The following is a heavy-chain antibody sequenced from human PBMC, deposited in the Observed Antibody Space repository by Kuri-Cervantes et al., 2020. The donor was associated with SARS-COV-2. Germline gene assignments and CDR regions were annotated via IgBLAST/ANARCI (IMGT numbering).Heavy chain of an antibody. Sequence: GGSLRLSCAASGFTFSSYAMSWVRQAPGNGLEWVSAISGSGGSTYYADSVKGRFTISRDNSKNTLYLQMNSLRAEDTAVYYCASQDIVVVPVANAFDIWGQGTLVTVSS. CDR2: ISGSGGST. CDR3: ASQDIVVVPVANAFDI. J-gene: IGHJ4*02. CDR1: GFTFSSYA. D-gene: IGHD2-2*01. V-gene: IGHV3-23*01.